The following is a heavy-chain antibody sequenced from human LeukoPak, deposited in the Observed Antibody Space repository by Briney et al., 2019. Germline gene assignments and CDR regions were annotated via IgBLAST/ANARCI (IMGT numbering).Heavy chain of an antibody. CDR1: GGSFSGYY. Sequence: SETLSLTCAVYGGSFSGYYWSWIRQPPGKGLEWIGEINHSGSTNYNPSLKSRVTISVDTSKNQFSLKLSSVTAADTAVYYCARVSRVAAGAPGRDYFVYWGQGTLVTVSS. CDR2: INHSGST. D-gene: IGHD6-13*01. V-gene: IGHV4-34*01. J-gene: IGHJ4*02. CDR3: ARVSRVAAGAPGRDYFVY.